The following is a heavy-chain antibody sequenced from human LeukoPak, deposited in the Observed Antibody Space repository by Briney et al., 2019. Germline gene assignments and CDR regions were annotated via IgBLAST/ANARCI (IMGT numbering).Heavy chain of an antibody. CDR2: ISSSSSYI. V-gene: IGHV3-21*01. Sequence: GGSLRLSCAASGFTFSSYSMNWVRQAPGKGLEWVSSISSSSSYIYYADSVKGRFTISRDNAKNSLYLQMNSLRAEDTAVYYCARKLAGDRPLDYWSQGTLVTVSS. CDR3: ARKLAGDRPLDY. D-gene: IGHD6-19*01. CDR1: GFTFSSYS. J-gene: IGHJ4*02.